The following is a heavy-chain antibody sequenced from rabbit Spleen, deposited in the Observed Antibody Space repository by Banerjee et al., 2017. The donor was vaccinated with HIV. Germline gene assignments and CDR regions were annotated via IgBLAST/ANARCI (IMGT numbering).Heavy chain of an antibody. D-gene: IGHD2-1*01. J-gene: IGHJ4*01. CDR3: ARGSAAMTMVITGFYLNL. Sequence: QSLEESGGDLVKPEGSLTLTCTASGFSFSSSYYMCWVRQAPGKGLEWIACINTATGKAVYASWAKGRFTISRHNAQNTLYLQLNSLSAADTATYFCARGSAAMTMVITGFYLNLWGPGTLVTVS. CDR1: GFSFSSSYY. CDR2: INTATGKA. V-gene: IGHV1S40*01.